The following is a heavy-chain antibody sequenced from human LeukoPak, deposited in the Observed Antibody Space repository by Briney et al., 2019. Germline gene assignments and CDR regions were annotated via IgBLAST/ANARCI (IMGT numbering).Heavy chain of an antibody. D-gene: IGHD5-12*01. J-gene: IGHJ3*02. CDR3: ARDRHPPVMDSGYDFNAFDI. CDR2: ISSSSSYI. Sequence: PGGSLRLSCAASGFTFSSYSMNWVRQAPGKGLEWVSSISSSSSYIYYADSVKGRFTISRDNAKNSLYLQMNSLRAEDTAVYCCARDRHPPVMDSGYDFNAFDIWGQGTMVTVSS. CDR1: GFTFSSYS. V-gene: IGHV3-21*01.